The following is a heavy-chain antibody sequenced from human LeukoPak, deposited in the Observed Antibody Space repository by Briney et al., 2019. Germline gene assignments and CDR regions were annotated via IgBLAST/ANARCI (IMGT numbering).Heavy chain of an antibody. D-gene: IGHD3-9*01. Sequence: PGESLKISCKGSGYNFTSYWIGWVRQMPGKGLEWMGIISPGDSDSRNSPSFQGQVTISADKSISTAYLQWSSLKASDTAMYYCARCVPYYDILTGYYIPRYFDYWGQGTLVTVSS. V-gene: IGHV5-51*01. CDR3: ARCVPYYDILTGYYIPRYFDY. CDR1: GYNFTSYW. J-gene: IGHJ4*02. CDR2: ISPGDSDS.